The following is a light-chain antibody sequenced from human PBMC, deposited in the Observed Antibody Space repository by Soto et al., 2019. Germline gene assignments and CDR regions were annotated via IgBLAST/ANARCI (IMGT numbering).Light chain of an antibody. V-gene: IGLV2-14*03. Sequence: QSALTQPASVSGSPGQSITISCTGTSSDVGGYNSVSWYQQHPGKAPKLIIYEISNRPSGVSTRFSGSKSGNTASLTISGLQAEDEADYYCSSYTSSVTDVFGTGTKVTVL. CDR2: EIS. J-gene: IGLJ1*01. CDR1: SSDVGGYNS. CDR3: SSYTSSVTDV.